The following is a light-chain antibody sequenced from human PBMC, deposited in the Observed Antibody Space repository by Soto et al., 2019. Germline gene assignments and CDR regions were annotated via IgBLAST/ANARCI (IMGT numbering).Light chain of an antibody. CDR2: DVS. CDR3: CSYAGSYTVI. J-gene: IGLJ2*01. V-gene: IGLV2-11*01. CDR1: TSDVGGYYY. Sequence: QSALTQPRSVSGSRGQSVTISCTGTTSDVGGYYYVSWYQQHPGKAPKLMIYDVSKRPSGVPDRFSGSKSGNTASLTISGRQAEDAADYYCCSYAGSYTVIFGGGTKLTVL.